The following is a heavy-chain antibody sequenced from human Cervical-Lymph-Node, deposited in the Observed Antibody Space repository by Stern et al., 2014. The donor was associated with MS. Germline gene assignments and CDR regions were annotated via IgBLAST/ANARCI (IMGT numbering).Heavy chain of an antibody. Sequence: VQLVESGPGLVKPSQTLSLTCTVSGDSVSSDGYFWTWIRQHPGKGLEWIGYIHYSGTPYYNPSLKSRVSISIDTSKSQFSLKLNSVTAADTAIYFCAREVRGSSFFDYWGQGALVTVSS. CDR1: GDSVSSDGYF. J-gene: IGHJ4*02. D-gene: IGHD3-10*01. V-gene: IGHV4-31*03. CDR3: AREVRGSSFFDY. CDR2: IHYSGTP.